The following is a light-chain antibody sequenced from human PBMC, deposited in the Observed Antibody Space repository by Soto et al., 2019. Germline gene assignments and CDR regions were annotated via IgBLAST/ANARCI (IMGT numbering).Light chain of an antibody. CDR1: QSVNSN. V-gene: IGKV3-20*01. Sequence: IVLTQSPVTLSLSPGERATLSCRASQSVNSNLAWYQQKPGQAPRLLIYGASNRATGIPDRFSGSGSGTDFTLTISRLEPEDFAVYYCQQYGSSGTFGQGTKVDIK. CDR3: QQYGSSGT. CDR2: GAS. J-gene: IGKJ1*01.